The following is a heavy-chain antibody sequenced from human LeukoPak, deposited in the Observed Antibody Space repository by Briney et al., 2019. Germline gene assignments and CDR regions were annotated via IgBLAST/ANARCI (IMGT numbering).Heavy chain of an antibody. CDR3: ARDRPRVAAAGYDAFDI. CDR1: GYTFTGYY. Sequence: ASVKVSCKASGYTFTGYYMHWVRQAPGQGLEWMGWINPNSGGTNYAQKFQGRVTMTRDTSISTAYMELSRLRSDDTAVYYCARDRPRVAAAGYDAFDIWGQGTMVTVSS. CDR2: INPNSGGT. V-gene: IGHV1-2*02. D-gene: IGHD6-13*01. J-gene: IGHJ3*02.